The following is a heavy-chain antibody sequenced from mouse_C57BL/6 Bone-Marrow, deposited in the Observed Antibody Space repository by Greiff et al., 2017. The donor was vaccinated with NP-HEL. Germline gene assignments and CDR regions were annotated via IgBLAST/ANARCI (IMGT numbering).Heavy chain of an antibody. D-gene: IGHD2-2*01. Sequence: VQLQESGPGLVKPSQSLSLTCSVTGYSITSGYYWNWIRQFPGNKLEWMGYISYDGSNNYNPSLKNRISITRDTSKNQFFLKLNSVTTEDTATYYCAKGYYGYDGPYFDYWGQGTTLTVSS. CDR2: ISYDGSN. CDR3: AKGYYGYDGPYFDY. V-gene: IGHV3-6*01. J-gene: IGHJ2*01. CDR1: GYSITSGYY.